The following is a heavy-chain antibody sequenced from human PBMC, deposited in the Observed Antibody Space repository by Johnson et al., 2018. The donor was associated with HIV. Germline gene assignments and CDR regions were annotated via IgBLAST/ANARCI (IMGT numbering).Heavy chain of an antibody. CDR3: AGGQAGEGSTAGAFDV. Sequence: VLLVESGGGLVQPGGSLRLSCAVSGFSVSYNYMSWVRQAPGKGLEWVSVISSGGVTYYIDSVKGRFTISRDSSKNTLFLQMDSLRGEDTALYYCAGGQAGEGSTAGAFDVWGQGTMVTVSS. V-gene: IGHV3-66*01. CDR1: GFSVSYNY. J-gene: IGHJ3*01. D-gene: IGHD3-16*01. CDR2: ISSGGVT.